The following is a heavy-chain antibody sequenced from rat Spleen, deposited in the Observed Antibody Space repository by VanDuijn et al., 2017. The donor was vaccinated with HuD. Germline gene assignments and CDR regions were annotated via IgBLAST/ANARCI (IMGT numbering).Heavy chain of an antibody. CDR2: ISTGGGNT. J-gene: IGHJ4*01. V-gene: IGHV5S13*01. CDR3: TRGYVMDA. CDR1: GFTFSDYD. Sequence: EVQLVESGGGLVQSGRSLKLSCAASGFTFSDYDMAWVRQAPTKGLEWIASISTGGGNTYYRDSVKGRFTISRDNAKNPQYLQMDSLRSEDTATYYCTRGYVMDAWGQGASVTVSS.